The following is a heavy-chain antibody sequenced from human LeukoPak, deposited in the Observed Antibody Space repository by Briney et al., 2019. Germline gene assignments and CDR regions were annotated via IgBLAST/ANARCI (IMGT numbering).Heavy chain of an antibody. CDR1: GFTFSNYD. CDR3: AKDGGRVVTARNFDY. J-gene: IGHJ4*02. CDR2: ISGSGGST. Sequence: GGSLRLSCAASGFTFSNYDMSWVRQAPGKGLEWVSAISGSGGSTYYADSVKGRFTISRDNSKNTLYLQMSSLRAEDTAVYYCAKDGGRVVTARNFDYWGQGTLVTVSS. D-gene: IGHD2-21*02. V-gene: IGHV3-23*01.